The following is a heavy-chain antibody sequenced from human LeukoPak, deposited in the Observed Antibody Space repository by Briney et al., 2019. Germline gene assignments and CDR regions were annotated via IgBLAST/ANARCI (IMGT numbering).Heavy chain of an antibody. CDR1: GGSISNYY. J-gene: IGHJ3*02. D-gene: IGHD2-8*01. Sequence: SSETLSLTCTVSGGSISNYYWNWLRQPPGKGLEWIGDIYYTGNTNYNPSLKSRVTISVDTSKNQFSLKLSSVTAADKAVYYCARDRAWGTIDAFDIWGQGTMVTVSS. V-gene: IGHV4-59*01. CDR2: IYYTGNT. CDR3: ARDRAWGTIDAFDI.